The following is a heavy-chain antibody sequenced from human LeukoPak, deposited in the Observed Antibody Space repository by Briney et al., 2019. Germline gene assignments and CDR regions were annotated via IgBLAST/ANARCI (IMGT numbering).Heavy chain of an antibody. CDR1: GGSISSGSYY. CDR2: IYTSGST. CDR3: AREVLGATAGNWFDP. J-gene: IGHJ5*02. D-gene: IGHD1-26*01. V-gene: IGHV4-61*02. Sequence: PSETLSLTCTVSGGSISSGSYYWSWIRQPAGKGLEWIGRIYTSGSTNYNPSLKSRVTISLDRSNNQFSLKLSSVTAADTAVYYCAREVLGATAGNWFDPWGQGTLVTVSS.